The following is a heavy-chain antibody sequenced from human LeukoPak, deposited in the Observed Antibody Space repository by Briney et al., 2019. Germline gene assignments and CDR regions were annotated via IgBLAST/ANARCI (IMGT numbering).Heavy chain of an antibody. V-gene: IGHV3-21*01. CDR2: ISSSSSYI. D-gene: IGHD3-3*01. CDR1: GFTFSSYS. Sequence: GGSLRLSCAASGFTFSSYSMNWVRQAPGKGLEWVSSISSSSSYIYYADSVKDRFTISRDNAKNTLYLQMNSLRAEDTAVYYCARATIFDAFDIWGQGTMVTVSS. CDR3: ARATIFDAFDI. J-gene: IGHJ3*02.